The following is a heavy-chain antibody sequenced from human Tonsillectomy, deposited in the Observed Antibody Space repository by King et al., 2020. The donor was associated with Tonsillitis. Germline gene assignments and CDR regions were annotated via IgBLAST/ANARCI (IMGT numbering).Heavy chain of an antibody. CDR2: ISGGGGST. Sequence: EVQLVESGGGLVQPGGSLRLSCAASGFTFSSYAMSWVRQAPGKGLGWVSAISGGGGSTYYADSVKGRFTIARDNSKNTLSLQMNSPRAEDTAVDYCEKGSGWYCWGQGTLVTVSS. J-gene: IGHJ4*02. V-gene: IGHV3-23*04. CDR3: EKGSGWYC. CDR1: GFTFSSYA. D-gene: IGHD6-19*01.